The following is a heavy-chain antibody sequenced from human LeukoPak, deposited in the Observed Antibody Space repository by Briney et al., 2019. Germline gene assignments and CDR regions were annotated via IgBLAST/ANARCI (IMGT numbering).Heavy chain of an antibody. J-gene: IGHJ4*02. Sequence: ASVKVSCKASGHTFTSYDINWVRQATGQGLEWMGWMNPDSGNTGYAQKFQGRVTMTSNPSISTAYMELSSLTSEDTAVYYCARRIAAAGVGIVYWGQGTLVTVSS. CDR2: MNPDSGNT. D-gene: IGHD6-13*01. CDR1: GHTFTSYD. CDR3: ARRIAAAGVGIVY. V-gene: IGHV1-8*01.